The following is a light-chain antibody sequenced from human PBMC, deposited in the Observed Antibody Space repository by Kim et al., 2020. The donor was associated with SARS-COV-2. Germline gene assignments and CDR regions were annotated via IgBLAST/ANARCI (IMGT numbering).Light chain of an antibody. J-gene: IGKJ2*01. Sequence: EIVMTQSPGTLSVSPGERATLSCRASQSISTNLAWYQQIPGQAPRLLIYGASTRATGIAARFSGSGSGTEFTLTISSLQSEDVAVYYCQQYYNWPPYTFGQGTKLEI. V-gene: IGKV3-15*01. CDR2: GAS. CDR3: QQYYNWPPYT. CDR1: QSISTN.